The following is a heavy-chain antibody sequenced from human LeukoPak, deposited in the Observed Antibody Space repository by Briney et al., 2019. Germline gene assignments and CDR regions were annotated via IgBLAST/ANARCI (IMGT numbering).Heavy chain of an antibody. D-gene: IGHD3-22*01. CDR2: IYYSGST. V-gene: IGHV4-31*03. CDR3: ARGPYSGYYYDY. J-gene: IGHJ4*02. CDR1: GGSISSGGYY. Sequence: PSEILSLTCTVSGGSISSGGYYWSWIRQHPGKGLEWIGYIYYSGSTYYNPSLKSRLTISVDTSKNQFSLKLSSVTAADTAVYYCARGPYSGYYYDYWGQGTLVTVSS.